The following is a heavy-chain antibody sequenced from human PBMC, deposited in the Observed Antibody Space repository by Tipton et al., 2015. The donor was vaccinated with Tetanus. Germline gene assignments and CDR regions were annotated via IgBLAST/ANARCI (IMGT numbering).Heavy chain of an antibody. CDR3: ASVTYYDSGTYPSFDY. J-gene: IGHJ4*02. CDR1: GGSVSSGHYY. D-gene: IGHD3-10*01. Sequence: LRLSCTVSGGSVSSGHYYWSWIRQPPGKGLEWIGYIYSTAGTNYIPSLQSRVTMSLVTSKNQFSLNLSSVTAAVTAFYYCASVTYYDSGTYPSFDYWGQGTLVTVSS. V-gene: IGHV4-61*01. CDR2: IYSTAGT.